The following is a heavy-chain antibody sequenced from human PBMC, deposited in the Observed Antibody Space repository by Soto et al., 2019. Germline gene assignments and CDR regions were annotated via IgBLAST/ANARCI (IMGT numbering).Heavy chain of an antibody. CDR1: GGSMIAYY. CDR2: TYYSGST. D-gene: IGHD6-13*01. J-gene: IGHJ4*02. CDR3: ARVRGTAGKRYFDY. Sequence: PSETLSLTCTVSGGSMIAYYWNWMRQPPGKGQQWIGYTYYSGSTTYNPSLKSRVTISVDSSKNQFSLKLDSVTPADTAVYYCARVRGTAGKRYFDYWGPGTLVTVSS. V-gene: IGHV4-59*01.